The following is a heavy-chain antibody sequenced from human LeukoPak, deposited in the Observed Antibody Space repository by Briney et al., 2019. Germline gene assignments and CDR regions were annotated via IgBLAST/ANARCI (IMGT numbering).Heavy chain of an antibody. CDR1: GYTLTELS. J-gene: IGHJ5*02. V-gene: IGHV1-24*01. CDR2: FDPEDGET. D-gene: IGHD5-12*01. CDR3: ARGPSIVATMGWFDP. Sequence: ASVKVSCKVSGYTLTELSMHWVRQAPGKGLEWMGGFDPEDGETIYAQKFQGRVTMTEDTSTDTAYMELSSLRSDDTAVYYCARGPSIVATMGWFDPWGQGTLVTVSS.